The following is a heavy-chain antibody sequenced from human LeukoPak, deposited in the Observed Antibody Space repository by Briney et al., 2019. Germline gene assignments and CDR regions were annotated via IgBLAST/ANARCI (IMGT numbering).Heavy chain of an antibody. CDR2: ISAYNGNT. CDR1: GNTFTNYG. CDR3: ARGHKVQTTTWVLLNY. D-gene: IGHD1-26*01. V-gene: IGHV1-18*01. Sequence: ASVKVSCKASGNTFTNYGFSWVRQAPGQGLEWMGWISAYNGNTNYTQKLQGRVTMTTDAPTSTAYMELRSLRSDDTAVYYCARGHKVQTTTWVLLNYWGQGTLVTVSS. J-gene: IGHJ4*02.